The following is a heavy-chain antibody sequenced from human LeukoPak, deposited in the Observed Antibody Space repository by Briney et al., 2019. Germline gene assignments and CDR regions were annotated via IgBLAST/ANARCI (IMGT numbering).Heavy chain of an antibody. J-gene: IGHJ4*02. Sequence: GGSLRLSCAASGFTFSSYSMNWVRQAPGKGLEWVSSISSSSSYIYYADSAKGRFTISRDNSKNTLYLQMNSLRAEDTAVYYCAKDLASYCSGGSCNGLDYWGQGALVTVSS. CDR3: AKDLASYCSGGSCNGLDY. CDR2: ISSSSSYI. CDR1: GFTFSSYS. D-gene: IGHD2-15*01. V-gene: IGHV3-21*01.